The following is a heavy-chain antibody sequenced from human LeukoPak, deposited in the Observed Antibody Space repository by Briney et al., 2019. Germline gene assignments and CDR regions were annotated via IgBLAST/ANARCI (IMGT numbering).Heavy chain of an antibody. CDR3: ARVPHNYYDSSGYPYYFDY. J-gene: IGHJ4*02. CDR1: GYTFTSYG. D-gene: IGHD3-22*01. CDR2: ISAYNGNT. V-gene: IGHV1-18*01. Sequence: ASVKVSCKASGYTFTSYGISWVRQAPGQGLEWMGWISAYNGNTNYAQKLQGRVTMTTDTSTSTAYMGLRSLRSDDTAVYYCARVPHNYYDSSGYPYYFDYWGQGTLVTVSS.